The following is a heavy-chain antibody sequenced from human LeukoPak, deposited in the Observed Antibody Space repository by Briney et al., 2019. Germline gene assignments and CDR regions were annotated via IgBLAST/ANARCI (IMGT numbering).Heavy chain of an antibody. D-gene: IGHD4-17*01. Sequence: SGGSLRLSCAASGFNFSAYSMNWVRQAPGEGLEWVSYISRSSDAIYDADSVKGRFTISRDNAKNLLFLQMTSLGVEDTALYYCARGDSDHYITLDYWGQGTLVTVSS. CDR1: GFNFSAYS. CDR2: ISRSSDAI. V-gene: IGHV3-48*01. CDR3: ARGDSDHYITLDY. J-gene: IGHJ4*02.